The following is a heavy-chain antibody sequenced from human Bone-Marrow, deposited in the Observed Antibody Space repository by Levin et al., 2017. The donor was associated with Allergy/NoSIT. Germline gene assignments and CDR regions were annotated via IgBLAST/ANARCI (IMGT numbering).Heavy chain of an antibody. CDR1: GFTFGDYA. D-gene: IGHD5-12*01. CDR3: TRDRRDIVATITPPTYYYYYGMDV. CDR2: IRSKAYGGTT. Sequence: GGSLRLSCTASGFTFGDYAMSWFRQAPGKGLEWVGFIRSKAYGGTTEYAASVKGRFTISRDDSKSIAYLQMNSLKTEDTAVYYCTRDRRDIVATITPPTYYYYYGMDVWGQGTTVTVSS. V-gene: IGHV3-49*03. J-gene: IGHJ6*02.